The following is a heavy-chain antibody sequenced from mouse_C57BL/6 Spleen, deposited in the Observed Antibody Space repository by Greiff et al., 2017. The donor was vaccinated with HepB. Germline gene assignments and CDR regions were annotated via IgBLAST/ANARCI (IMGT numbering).Heavy chain of an antibody. CDR1: GFNIKDDY. J-gene: IGHJ2*01. Sequence: EVKLQESGAELVRPGASVKLSCTASGFNIKDDYMHWVKQRPEQGLEWIGWIDPENGDTEYASKFQGKATITADTSSNTAYLQLSSLTSEDTAVYYCTTGYYYGSSWGNYWGQGTTLTVSS. CDR3: TTGYYYGSSWGNY. CDR2: IDPENGDT. D-gene: IGHD1-1*01. V-gene: IGHV14-4*01.